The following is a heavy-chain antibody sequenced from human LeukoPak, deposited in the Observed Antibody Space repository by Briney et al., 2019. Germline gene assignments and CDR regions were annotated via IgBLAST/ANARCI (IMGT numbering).Heavy chain of an antibody. V-gene: IGHV4-59*01. CDR3: ARTTLLGTQDY. CDR1: GGSINGYY. D-gene: IGHD1-1*01. CDR2: IYYIGST. Sequence: SETLSLTCTVSGGSINGYYWTWIRQPPGKGLEWIGYIYYIGSTKYNPSLTGRVTISVDSSKNQLSLRLSSVTAADTAFYFCARTTLLGTQDYWGRGTLVTVSS. J-gene: IGHJ4*02.